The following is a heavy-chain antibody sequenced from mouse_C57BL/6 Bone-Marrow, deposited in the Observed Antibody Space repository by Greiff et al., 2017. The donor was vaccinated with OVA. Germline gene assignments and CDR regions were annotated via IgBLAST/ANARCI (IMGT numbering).Heavy chain of an antibody. Sequence: DVKLVESEGGLVQPGRSMKLSCTASGFTFSDYYMAWVRQVPEKGLEWVANINYDGSSTYYLDSLKSRFIISRDNAKNILYLQMSSLKSEDTATYYCARDWGPNYFDYWGQGTTLTVSS. D-gene: IGHD3-3*01. CDR2: INYDGSST. J-gene: IGHJ2*01. V-gene: IGHV5-16*01. CDR3: ARDWGPNYFDY. CDR1: GFTFSDYY.